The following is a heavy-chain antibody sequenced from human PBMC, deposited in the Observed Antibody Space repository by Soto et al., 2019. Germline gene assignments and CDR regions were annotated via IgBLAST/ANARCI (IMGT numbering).Heavy chain of an antibody. D-gene: IGHD1-26*01. V-gene: IGHV4-4*07. CDR3: ARAKGGSSRAVDV. J-gene: IGHJ3*01. CDR1: GGSFRGYY. CDR2: IYTTGST. Sequence: PPEKLPLTSTVSGGSFRGYYWSWIRQPAGKGLEWIGRIYTTGSTNYNPSLKSRVTMSVDTSKNQFSLKLRSLTAADTAVYYCARAKGGSSRAVDVWGQGKMVT.